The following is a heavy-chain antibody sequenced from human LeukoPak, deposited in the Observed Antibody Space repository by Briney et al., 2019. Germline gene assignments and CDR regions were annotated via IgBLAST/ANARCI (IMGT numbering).Heavy chain of an antibody. J-gene: IGHJ6*02. CDR2: IYSGGRT. D-gene: IGHD6-6*01. Sequence: PGGSLRLSCAASGFTFSSYAMHWVRQAPGKGLEWVSVIYSGGRTYYADSVKGRFTISRDNSKNTLYLQMNSLRAEDTAVYYCARAGSSPYYYYGMDVWGQGTTVTVSS. V-gene: IGHV3-66*01. CDR3: ARAGSSPYYYYGMDV. CDR1: GFTFSSYA.